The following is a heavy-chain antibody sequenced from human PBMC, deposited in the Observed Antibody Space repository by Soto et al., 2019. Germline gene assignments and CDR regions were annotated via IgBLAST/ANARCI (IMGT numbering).Heavy chain of an antibody. D-gene: IGHD6-25*01. CDR1: GYTFTRNG. CDR3: ASYCRASAGHAY. J-gene: IGHJ4*02. V-gene: IGHV1-18*01. CDR2: ISAYNGNT. Sequence: QVQLVQSGTEVKKPGASVKVSCKASGYTFTRNGISWVRQAPGQGLEWMGWISAYNGNTNYAQKLQGRVTITTGSTTSTADTELSILRSNVTAVYYCASYCRASAGHAYWGQGALVTVSS.